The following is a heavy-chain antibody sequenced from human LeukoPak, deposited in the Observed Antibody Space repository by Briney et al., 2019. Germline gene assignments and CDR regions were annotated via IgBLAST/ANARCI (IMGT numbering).Heavy chain of an antibody. CDR3: VKDVGGSYAFDY. CDR1: GFTFGRYA. Sequence: PGGSLRLSCSASGFTFGRYAMHWVRQAPGKGLEYVSGINDNGGRTHYGDSVRGRFSISRDNSKNTLHLQMSTLRAEDTALYYCVKDVGGSYAFDYWGQGILVTVAS. CDR2: INDNGGRT. J-gene: IGHJ4*02. D-gene: IGHD1-26*01. V-gene: IGHV3-64D*09.